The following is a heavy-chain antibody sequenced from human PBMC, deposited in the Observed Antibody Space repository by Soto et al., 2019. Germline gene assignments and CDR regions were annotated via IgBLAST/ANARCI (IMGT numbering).Heavy chain of an antibody. Sequence: ASVKVSCKASGYTFTGYYMHWVRQAPGQGLEWMGWINPNSGGTNYAQKFQGWVTMTRDTSISTAYMELSRLRSDDTAVYYCARDIGSSSGYYYYYGMDVWGQGTTVTSP. CDR3: ARDIGSSSGYYYYYGMDV. J-gene: IGHJ6*02. D-gene: IGHD6-6*01. CDR2: INPNSGGT. V-gene: IGHV1-2*04. CDR1: GYTFTGYY.